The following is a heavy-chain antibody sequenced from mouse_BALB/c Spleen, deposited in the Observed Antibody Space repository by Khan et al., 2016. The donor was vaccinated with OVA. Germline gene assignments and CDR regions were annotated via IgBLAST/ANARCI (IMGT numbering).Heavy chain of an antibody. Sequence: VQLQQSGPSLVKPSQTLSLTCSVTGDSITRGYWNWIRKFPGNKLEYMGYIIYTGYTYYNPSLKSRISITRHTSKNQYYLQLSSVTDEDTATYYCARSTYRYAFVYWGQGTLVTVSA. V-gene: IGHV3-8*02. CDR1: GDSITRGY. D-gene: IGHD2-12*01. CDR2: IIYTGYT. J-gene: IGHJ3*01. CDR3: ARSTYRYAFVY.